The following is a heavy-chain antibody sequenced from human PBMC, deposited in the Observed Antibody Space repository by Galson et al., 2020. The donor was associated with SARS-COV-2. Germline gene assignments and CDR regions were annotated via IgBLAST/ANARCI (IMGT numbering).Heavy chain of an antibody. Sequence: GESLKISCAASGFTFSDNAMHWVRQAPGKGLEWVAQIFYDGSDKYYVDSVKGRFTISRDDSENTVYLQMNNLRAEDTAVYYCARDGQSSSGWAFDYWGRGTLVTGSS. J-gene: IGHJ4*02. D-gene: IGHD6-19*01. V-gene: IGHV3-33*01. CDR3: ARDGQSSSGWAFDY. CDR2: IFYDGSDK. CDR1: GFTFSDNA.